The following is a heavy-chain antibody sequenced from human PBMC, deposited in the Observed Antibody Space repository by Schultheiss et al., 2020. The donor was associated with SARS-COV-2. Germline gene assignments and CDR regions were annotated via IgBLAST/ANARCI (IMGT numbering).Heavy chain of an antibody. Sequence: SQTLSLTCAVYGGSFSGYYWSWIRQPPGKGLEWIGEIYHSGSTNYNPSLKSRVTISVDTSKNQFSLKLSSVTAADTAVYYCARGKLTSSGWYLGEDYWGQGTLVTVSS. V-gene: IGHV4-34*01. CDR2: IYHSGST. J-gene: IGHJ4*02. D-gene: IGHD6-19*01. CDR3: ARGKLTSSGWYLGEDY. CDR1: GGSFSGYY.